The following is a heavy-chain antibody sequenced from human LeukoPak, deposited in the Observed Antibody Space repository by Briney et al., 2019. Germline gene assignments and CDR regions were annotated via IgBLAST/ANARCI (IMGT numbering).Heavy chain of an antibody. Sequence: GGSLRLSCAASGFTFDDYAMHWVRQAPGKGLEWVSGISWNSGSIGYADSVKGRFTISRDNAKNSLYLQMNSLRAEDTALYYCAKDGGRDQYYFDYWGQGTLVTVSS. V-gene: IGHV3-9*01. CDR1: GFTFDDYA. J-gene: IGHJ4*02. CDR3: AKDGGRDQYYFDY. D-gene: IGHD5-24*01. CDR2: ISWNSGSI.